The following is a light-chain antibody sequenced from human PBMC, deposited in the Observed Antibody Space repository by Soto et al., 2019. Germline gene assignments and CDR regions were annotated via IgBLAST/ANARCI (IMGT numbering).Light chain of an antibody. CDR1: QSISYY. CDR3: QQRSHWSSLT. CDR2: DTS. Sequence: EIVLTQSPVTLSLSPGERATLSCRASQSISYYLAWYQQKPGQAPRLLIYDTSNRATGIPARFSGSGSGTDFTLTIASLEPEDSAVYFCQQRSHWSSLTFGGGTRVEI. V-gene: IGKV3-11*01. J-gene: IGKJ4*01.